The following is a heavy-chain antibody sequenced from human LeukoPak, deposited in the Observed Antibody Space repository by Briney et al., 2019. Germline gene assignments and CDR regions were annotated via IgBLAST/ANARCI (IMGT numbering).Heavy chain of an antibody. V-gene: IGHV1-8*01. D-gene: IGHD2-15*01. CDR2: MNPNSGNT. CDR3: ARDWPGISLHFDL. Sequence: ASVKVSCKASGYTFTSYDINWVRQATGQGLEWMGWMNPNSGNTGYAQKFQGRVTMTRNTSINTAYMELSRLTSDDTAVYYCARDWPGISLHFDLWGRGTLITVSS. CDR1: GYTFTSYD. J-gene: IGHJ2*01.